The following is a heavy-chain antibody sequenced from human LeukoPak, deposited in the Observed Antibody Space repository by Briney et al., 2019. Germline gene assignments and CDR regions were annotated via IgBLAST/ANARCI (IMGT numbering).Heavy chain of an antibody. CDR1: GFTFSSYA. J-gene: IGHJ4*02. D-gene: IGHD4-17*01. V-gene: IGHV3-30-3*01. Sequence: GGSLRLSCAASGFTFSSYAMHWVRQAPGKGLEWVAVISYDGSNKYYADSVKGRFTISRDNSKNTLYLQMNSLRAEDTAVYYCARDGPRVGDYAYYFDYWGQGTLVTVSS. CDR2: ISYDGSNK. CDR3: ARDGPRVGDYAYYFDY.